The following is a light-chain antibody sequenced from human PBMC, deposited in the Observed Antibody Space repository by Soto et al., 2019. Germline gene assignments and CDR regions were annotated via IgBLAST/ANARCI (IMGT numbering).Light chain of an antibody. J-gene: IGKJ1*01. V-gene: IGKV3-20*01. Sequence: EIVLTQSPGTLSLSPGERATLSCRASLSVTSNFLAWYQQKPGQAPRLLLYDASNRATGIPDRFSGSGSGTDFSINISRLEPEDFAVYYCQQYGSSVWTFGKGTKVEI. CDR3: QQYGSSVWT. CDR2: DAS. CDR1: LSVTSNF.